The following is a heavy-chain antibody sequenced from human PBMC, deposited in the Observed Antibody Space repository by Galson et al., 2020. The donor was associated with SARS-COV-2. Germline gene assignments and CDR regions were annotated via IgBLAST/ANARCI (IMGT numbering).Heavy chain of an antibody. D-gene: IGHD3-16*02. CDR3: ARSRDYVWGSYRSDFDY. Sequence: SETLSLTCSVSGGSISSISHYWGWIRQPPGKGPEWIGKLYYTGTTYYNPSLESRVTMSVDTSKNQFSLKVRSVTAADTAVYYCARSRDYVWGSYRSDFDYWGRGTLVTVSS. CDR2: LYYTGTT. CDR1: GGSISSISHY. V-gene: IGHV4-39*07. J-gene: IGHJ4*02.